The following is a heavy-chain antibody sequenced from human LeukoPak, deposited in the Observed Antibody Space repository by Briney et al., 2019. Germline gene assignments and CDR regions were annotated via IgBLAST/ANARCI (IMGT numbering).Heavy chain of an antibody. CDR3: ARDGAVAAPDY. J-gene: IGHJ4*02. CDR2: ISYDGSNK. D-gene: IGHD6-19*01. V-gene: IGHV3-30*04. Sequence: GGSLRLSCAASGFTFSSYAMHWVRQAPGKGLEWVAVISYDGSNKYYADSVKGRFTISRDNSKNTLYLQMNSLRAEDTAVHYCARDGAVAAPDYWGQGTLVTVSS. CDR1: GFTFSSYA.